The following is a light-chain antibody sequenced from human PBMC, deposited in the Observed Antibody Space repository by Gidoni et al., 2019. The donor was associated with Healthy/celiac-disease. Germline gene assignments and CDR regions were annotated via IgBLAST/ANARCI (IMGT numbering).Light chain of an antibody. Sequence: HSALTQPAPVSGSPGQSITISCTGTSSDVGCYNLVSWYQQHPGKAPKLMIYEVSKRPSGVSNRFSGSKSGNTASLTISGLQAEDEADYYCCSYAGSSTFPWVFGGGTKLTVL. CDR1: SSDVGCYNL. J-gene: IGLJ3*02. CDR2: EVS. V-gene: IGLV2-23*02. CDR3: CSYAGSSTFPWV.